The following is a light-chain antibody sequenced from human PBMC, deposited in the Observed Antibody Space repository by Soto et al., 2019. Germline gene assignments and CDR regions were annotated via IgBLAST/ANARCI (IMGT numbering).Light chain of an antibody. V-gene: IGLV2-18*02. Sequence: QSALTQPPSVSGSPGQSVTISCTGINNDVGGYNRVSWYHQPPGTAPKLMIYEVSHRPSGVSNRFSGSKSGNTASLTISALHVEDEADYFCSSHSSSSPYVFGPGTKVTVL. CDR2: EVS. J-gene: IGLJ1*01. CDR3: SSHSSSSPYV. CDR1: NNDVGGYNR.